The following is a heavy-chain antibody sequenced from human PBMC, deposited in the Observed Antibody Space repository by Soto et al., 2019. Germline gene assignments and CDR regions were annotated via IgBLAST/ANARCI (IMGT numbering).Heavy chain of an antibody. J-gene: IGHJ4*02. V-gene: IGHV3-72*01. Sequence: EVQLVESGGGLVQPGGSLRLSCAASGFTLSDHYMDWVRQAPGKGLELVGRTKNKATRYITEYAASVNGRFTISRHDSKTSVYLHMNSLKSEDTAVYYFGRWVSGGPDSWGQGTLVTGSS. CDR3: GRWVSGGPDS. CDR2: TKNKATRYIT. CDR1: GFTLSDHY. D-gene: IGHD1-26*01.